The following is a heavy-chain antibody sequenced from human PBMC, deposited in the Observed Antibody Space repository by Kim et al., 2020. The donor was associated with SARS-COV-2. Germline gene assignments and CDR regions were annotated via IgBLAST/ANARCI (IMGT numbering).Heavy chain of an antibody. J-gene: IGHJ4*02. Sequence: GGSLRLSCAASGFTFSSYWMSWVRQAPGKGLERVANIKEDGSEIYYVDSVKGRFTISRDNAKNSLYLQMNSLRAEDTAVYYCVRGRVTLSDWGQGILVTV. D-gene: IGHD3-10*01. V-gene: IGHV3-7*03. CDR1: GFTFSSYW. CDR3: VRGRVTLSD. CDR2: IKEDGSEI.